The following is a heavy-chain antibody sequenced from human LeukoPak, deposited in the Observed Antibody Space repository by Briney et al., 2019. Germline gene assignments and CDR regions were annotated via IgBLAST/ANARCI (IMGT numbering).Heavy chain of an antibody. Sequence: SETLSLTCAVSGDSFSSHYWTWIRQPPGRGLEWIGYISYIGGTNYNPSLKSRVTISIDTSKDQFSLKLSSVTAADTAVYYCARDLVTVTKGFDIWGQGTMVSVSS. J-gene: IGHJ3*02. D-gene: IGHD4-17*01. CDR1: GDSFSSHY. CDR2: ISYIGGT. V-gene: IGHV4-59*11. CDR3: ARDLVTVTKGFDI.